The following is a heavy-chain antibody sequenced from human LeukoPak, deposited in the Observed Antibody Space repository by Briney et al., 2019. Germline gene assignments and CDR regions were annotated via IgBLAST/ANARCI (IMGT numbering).Heavy chain of an antibody. CDR3: ARFRYNSTWGIFDY. CDR2: ISSTGRTI. Sequence: GGSLRLSCGASGFSFSDYYMSWVRQAPGKGLEWISYISSTGRTIYYADSVKGRFTISRDNDKRSLYLQMNSLRAEDTALYYCARFRYNSTWGIFDYWGQGTLVTVSS. CDR1: GFSFSDYY. J-gene: IGHJ4*02. D-gene: IGHD2/OR15-2a*01. V-gene: IGHV3-11*04.